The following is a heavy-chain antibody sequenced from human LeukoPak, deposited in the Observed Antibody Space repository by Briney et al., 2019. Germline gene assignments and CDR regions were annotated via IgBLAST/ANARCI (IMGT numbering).Heavy chain of an antibody. D-gene: IGHD1-20*01. V-gene: IGHV3-30-3*01. J-gene: IGHJ4*02. CDR2: ILYDGSKK. CDR1: GFTFSHYS. Sequence: TGGSLRLSCVASGFTFSHYSLHWVRQAPGKGLEWVTPILYDGSKKYYTDSVRGRFTISRDDSKNTLYLQMNSLRPEDTAIYYCARDGLTGRTDGTLDHWGQGTLVTVSS. CDR3: ARDGLTGRTDGTLDH.